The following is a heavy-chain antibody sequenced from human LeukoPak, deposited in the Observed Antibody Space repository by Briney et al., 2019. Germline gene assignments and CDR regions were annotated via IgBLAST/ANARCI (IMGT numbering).Heavy chain of an antibody. Sequence: PGGSLRLSCVVSGFTVSSHYMTWVSQAPGKGLEWVSIIYSGDTTYHADSVKGRFTISRDNSKNTLYLHMNSLRAEDTAVYYCARDKGYGDQSSDLWGQGTLVTVSS. CDR2: IYSGDTT. V-gene: IGHV3-53*01. J-gene: IGHJ4*02. D-gene: IGHD4-17*01. CDR3: ARDKGYGDQSSDL. CDR1: GFTVSSHY.